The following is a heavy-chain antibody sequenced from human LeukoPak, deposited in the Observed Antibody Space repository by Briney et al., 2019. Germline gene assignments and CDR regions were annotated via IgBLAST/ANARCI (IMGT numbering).Heavy chain of an antibody. J-gene: IGHJ5*02. CDR3: ARGGAGLRYFDWLSSWFDP. Sequence: SETLSLTCAVYGGSFSGYYWSWIRQPPGKGLEWIGEINHSGSTNYNPSLKSRVTISVDTSKNQFSLKLSPVTAADTAVYYCARGGAGLRYFDWLSSWFDPWGQGTLVTVSS. CDR1: GGSFSGYY. V-gene: IGHV4-34*01. CDR2: INHSGST. D-gene: IGHD3-9*01.